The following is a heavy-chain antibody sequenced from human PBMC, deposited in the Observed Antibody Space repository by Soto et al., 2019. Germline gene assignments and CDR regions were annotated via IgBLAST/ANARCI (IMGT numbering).Heavy chain of an antibody. D-gene: IGHD3-3*01. V-gene: IGHV4-34*01. Sequence: SETLSLTCAVYGGSVNGYYWNWIRQPPGKGLEWIGEINHTGGTHYNPSLKSRVTMSVDTSKNQFSLGLSSVTAADTAIYYCATRITVFGLLIPPFDPWGQGTQVTVSS. CDR2: INHTGGT. CDR1: GGSVNGYY. J-gene: IGHJ5*02. CDR3: ATRITVFGLLIPPFDP.